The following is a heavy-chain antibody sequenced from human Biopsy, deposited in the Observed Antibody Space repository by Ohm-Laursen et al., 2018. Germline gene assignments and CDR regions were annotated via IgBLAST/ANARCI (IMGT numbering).Heavy chain of an antibody. J-gene: IGHJ5*02. CDR3: GRAVRNQLLTDP. CDR1: GYLFTSYD. D-gene: IGHD1-7*01. V-gene: IGHV1-8*01. CDR2: LNPVSGNS. Sequence: ASEKASCKVYGYLFTSYDITWARQASGQGPEWIGWLNPVSGNSNFGQKFRGRVTVTSDTSISTAYMELSGLTSDDTATYYCGRAVRNQLLTDPWGQGTLVTVTS.